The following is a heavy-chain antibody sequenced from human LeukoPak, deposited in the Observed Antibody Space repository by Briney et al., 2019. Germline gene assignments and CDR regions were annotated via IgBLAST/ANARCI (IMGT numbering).Heavy chain of an antibody. J-gene: IGHJ4*02. D-gene: IGHD3-22*01. CDR2: VSSSSSYI. CDR3: VRDDDRPDNGLDY. Sequence: GGSLRLSCAASGFTFSSYSMNWVRQAPGKGLEWVSSVSSSSSYIYYADSVKGRFTISRDNAKNSLYLQMNSLRAEDTAVYYCVRDDDRPDNGLDYWGQGTLVTVSS. V-gene: IGHV3-21*01. CDR1: GFTFSSYS.